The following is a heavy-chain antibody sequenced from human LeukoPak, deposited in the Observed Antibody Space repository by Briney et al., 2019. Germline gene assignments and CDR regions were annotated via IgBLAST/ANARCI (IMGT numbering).Heavy chain of an antibody. CDR1: GFSFSACW. V-gene: IGHV3-7*01. D-gene: IGHD2-15*01. CDR2: INPAGSET. Sequence: GGSLRLSCAASGFSFSACWMTWVRQAPGTGLEGVANINPAGSETYYVDPVKGRFTISRDNAKNLLYLQMNSLRAEDTAVSSCARFGYVAAVDLWGQGTLVTVSS. CDR3: ARFGYVAAVDL. J-gene: IGHJ4*02.